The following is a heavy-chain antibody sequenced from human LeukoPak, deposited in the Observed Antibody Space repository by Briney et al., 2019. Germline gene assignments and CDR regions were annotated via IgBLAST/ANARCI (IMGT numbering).Heavy chain of an antibody. J-gene: IGHJ3*02. CDR3: ARGDYYNDRAPGAFDI. CDR1: GYTFTGYY. Sequence: ASVKVSCKASGYTFTGYYVHWVRQAPGQGLEWMGWINPNSGGTNYAQKFQGRVTMTRDTSISTAYMELSRLRSDDTAVYYCARGDYYNDRAPGAFDIWGQGTMVTVSS. V-gene: IGHV1-2*02. CDR2: INPNSGGT. D-gene: IGHD3-10*01.